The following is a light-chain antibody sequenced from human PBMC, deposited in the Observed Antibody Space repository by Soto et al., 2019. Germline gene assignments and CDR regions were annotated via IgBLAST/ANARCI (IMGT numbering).Light chain of an antibody. Sequence: QSVLTQPASVSGSPGQTMTISCTGTSSDVGGYNFVSWYQQHPGRAPKLLIFGVSNRPSGVSNRFSGSKSGNTASLTISGLRAEDEADYYCNSFTVTNTIVFGGGTKLTVL. V-gene: IGLV2-14*01. CDR3: NSFTVTNTIV. CDR1: SSDVGGYNF. J-gene: IGLJ2*01. CDR2: GVS.